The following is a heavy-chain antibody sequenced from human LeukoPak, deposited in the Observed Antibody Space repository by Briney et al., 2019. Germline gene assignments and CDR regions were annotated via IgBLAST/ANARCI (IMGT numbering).Heavy chain of an antibody. CDR2: ISYDGSNK. D-gene: IGHD6-19*01. Sequence: QSGGSLRLSCAASGFIFTNCAMSWVRQAPGKGLEWVAVISYDGSNKYYADSVKGRFTISRDNSKNTLYLQMNSLRAEDTAVYYCAREYSSGWYVRWFDPWGQGTLVTVSS. CDR3: AREYSSGWYVRWFDP. J-gene: IGHJ5*02. CDR1: GFIFTNCA. V-gene: IGHV3-30-3*01.